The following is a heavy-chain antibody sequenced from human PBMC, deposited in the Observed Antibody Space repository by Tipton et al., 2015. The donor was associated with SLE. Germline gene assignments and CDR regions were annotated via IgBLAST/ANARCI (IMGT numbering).Heavy chain of an antibody. Sequence: SLRLSCAASGFTFSTYSMNWVRQAPGKGLEWVSSISNTGTYIYYADSLKGRFTISRDNAKNSLYLQMNSLRAEDTAVYYCTKGVSPFWSGFLAFDIWGQGTMVTVSS. J-gene: IGHJ3*02. CDR3: TKGVSPFWSGFLAFDI. CDR1: GFTFSTYS. D-gene: IGHD3-3*01. V-gene: IGHV3-21*01. CDR2: ISNTGTYI.